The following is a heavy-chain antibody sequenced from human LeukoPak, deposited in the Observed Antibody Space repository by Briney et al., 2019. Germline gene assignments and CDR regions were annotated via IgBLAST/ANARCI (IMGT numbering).Heavy chain of an antibody. D-gene: IGHD6-6*01. V-gene: IGHV4-31*03. CDR3: AREGIAALHVYYYGMDV. Sequence: PSQTLSLTCTVSGGSISSGGYYWSWIRRYPGKGLEWIGYIYYSGSTYYNPSLKSRVTISVDTSKNQFSLKLSSVTAADTAVYYCAREGIAALHVYYYGMDVWGQGTTVTVSS. J-gene: IGHJ6*02. CDR1: GGSISSGGYY. CDR2: IYYSGST.